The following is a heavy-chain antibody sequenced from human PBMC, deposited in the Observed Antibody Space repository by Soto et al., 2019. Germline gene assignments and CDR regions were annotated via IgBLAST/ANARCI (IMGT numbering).Heavy chain of an antibody. V-gene: IGHV3-30*18. CDR2: LSFDRSTI. J-gene: IGHJ4*02. Sequence: GLSLRLSCAASGFTFNSFGMHWVRQAPGKGLARVALLSFDRSTISYADSVRGRFTISSDDSKNILYLQMDSLRSEDTSVYYCAKDQGCRATATRELDYWAQGTLVTVSS. CDR1: GFTFNSFG. D-gene: IGHD6-25*01. CDR3: AKDQGCRATATRELDY.